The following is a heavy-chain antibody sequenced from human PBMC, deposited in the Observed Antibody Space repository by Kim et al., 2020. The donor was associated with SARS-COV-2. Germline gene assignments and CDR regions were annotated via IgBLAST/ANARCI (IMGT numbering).Heavy chain of an antibody. J-gene: IGHJ4*02. CDR3: AKVNGYYYGSGSYHIDS. Sequence: VEGRFTISRDNAKNSLYLQMNSLRTEDTALYYCAKVNGYYYGSGSYHIDSWGQGTLVTVSS. D-gene: IGHD3-10*01. V-gene: IGHV3-9*01.